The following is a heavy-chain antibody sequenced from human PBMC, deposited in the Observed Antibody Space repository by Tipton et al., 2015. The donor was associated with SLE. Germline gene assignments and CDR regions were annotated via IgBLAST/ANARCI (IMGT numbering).Heavy chain of an antibody. Sequence: SLRLSCAASGFTFTSYAMTWVRQPPRKGLEWVTSISASGGFTYYADSVKGRFTISRDNSKNTLSVQMNSLTAEDTAVYYCARDLITMVQGVTNFDYWGQGTLVTVSS. CDR2: ISASGGFT. CDR1: GFTFTSYA. V-gene: IGHV3-23*01. D-gene: IGHD3-10*01. J-gene: IGHJ4*02. CDR3: ARDLITMVQGVTNFDY.